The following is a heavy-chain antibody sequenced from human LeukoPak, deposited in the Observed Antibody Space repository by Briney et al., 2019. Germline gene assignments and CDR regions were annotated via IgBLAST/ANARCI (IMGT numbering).Heavy chain of an antibody. Sequence: SVKVSCKASGGTFSSYAISWVRQAPGQGLEWMGRIIPILGIANYAQKFQGRVTITADKSTSTAYMELSSLRSEDTAVYYCAREEEDCSGGSCYWRDGPNFDYWGQGTLVTDSS. V-gene: IGHV1-69*04. CDR2: IIPILGIA. D-gene: IGHD2-15*01. CDR1: GGTFSSYA. J-gene: IGHJ4*02. CDR3: AREEEDCSGGSCYWRDGPNFDY.